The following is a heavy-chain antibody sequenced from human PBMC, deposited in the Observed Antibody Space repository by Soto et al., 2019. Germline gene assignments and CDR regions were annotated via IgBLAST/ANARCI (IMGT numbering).Heavy chain of an antibody. D-gene: IGHD1-26*01. V-gene: IGHV3-30*18. CDR2: ISHDGGSK. CDR3: AKRSPAYGGTWDDALDI. CDR1: GFIFSNYA. J-gene: IGHJ3*02. Sequence: QVQLVESGGGVVQPGRSLRLSCAASGFIFSNYAMHWVRQAPGKGLEWVAVISHDGGSKTYADSVKGRFTISRDNSKNTLYLQMNSLRDEDTSVYYCAKRSPAYGGTWDDALDIWGQGTMVTVSS.